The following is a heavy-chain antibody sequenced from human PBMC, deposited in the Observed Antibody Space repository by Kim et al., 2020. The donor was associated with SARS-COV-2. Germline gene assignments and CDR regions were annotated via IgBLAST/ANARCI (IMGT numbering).Heavy chain of an antibody. J-gene: IGHJ4*02. Sequence: GGSLRLSCAASGFTFSTYWMHWVRQAPGKGLVWVSRINGDGSSTVYADPVKGRFTISRDNAKNTVYLQMNSLRAEDTAVYYCVRAGWGYCSGGRCNSGGYFDNWGQGTLVTVSS. V-gene: IGHV3-74*01. D-gene: IGHD2-15*01. CDR1: GFTFSTYW. CDR2: INGDGSST. CDR3: VRAGWGYCSGGRCNSGGYFDN.